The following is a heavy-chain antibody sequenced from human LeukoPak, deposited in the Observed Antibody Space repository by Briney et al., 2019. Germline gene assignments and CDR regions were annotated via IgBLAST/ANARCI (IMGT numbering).Heavy chain of an antibody. CDR1: GYTFTSYG. Sequence: ASVKVSCKASGYTFTSYGISWVRQAPGQGLEWMGWISAYNGNTNYAQKLQGRVTITRNTSISTAYMELSSLRSEDTAVYYCARGLYYFDYWGQGTLVTVSS. J-gene: IGHJ4*02. V-gene: IGHV1-18*01. CDR2: ISAYNGNT. D-gene: IGHD2/OR15-2a*01. CDR3: ARGLYYFDY.